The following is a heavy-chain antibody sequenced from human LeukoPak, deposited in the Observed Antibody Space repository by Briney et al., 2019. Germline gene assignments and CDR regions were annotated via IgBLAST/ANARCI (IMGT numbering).Heavy chain of an antibody. D-gene: IGHD2-15*01. CDR2: IYTSGST. V-gene: IGHV4-4*07. CDR1: GGSLSSYY. J-gene: IGHJ6*03. Sequence: SETLSLTCTVSGGSLSSYYWSWIRQPAGKGLEWIGRIYTSGSTNYNPSLKSRVTISVDTSKNQFSLKLSSVTAADTAVYYCARTTEGYCRGRSCYSYYYYLDVWGKGTTVTVSS. CDR3: ARTTEGYCRGRSCYSYYYYLDV.